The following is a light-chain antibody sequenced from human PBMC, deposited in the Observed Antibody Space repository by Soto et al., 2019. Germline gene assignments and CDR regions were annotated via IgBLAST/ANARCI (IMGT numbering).Light chain of an antibody. Sequence: QSALTQPASVSGSPGQSITISCTGTSSDVGGYNYVSWYQQHPSKAPKLLIYEVSNRPSGVSIRFSGSKSGNTASLTISGLQAEDEADYYCSSYTSSTTLVFGTGTKVTVL. V-gene: IGLV2-14*01. J-gene: IGLJ1*01. CDR2: EVS. CDR1: SSDVGGYNY. CDR3: SSYTSSTTLV.